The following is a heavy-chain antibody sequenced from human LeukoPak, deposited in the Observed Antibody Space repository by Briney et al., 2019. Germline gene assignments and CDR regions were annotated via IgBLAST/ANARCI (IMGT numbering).Heavy chain of an antibody. CDR1: GFTFSSYS. CDR2: ISSSSSYI. J-gene: IGHJ6*02. Sequence: GGSLRLPCAASGFTFSSYSMNWVRQAPGKGLEWVSSISSSSSYIYYADSVKGRFTISRDNAKNSLYLQMNSLRAEDTAVYYCARDCTSYGSGSYFGYYYYYGMDVWGQGTTVTVS. D-gene: IGHD3-10*01. CDR3: ARDCTSYGSGSYFGYYYYYGMDV. V-gene: IGHV3-21*01.